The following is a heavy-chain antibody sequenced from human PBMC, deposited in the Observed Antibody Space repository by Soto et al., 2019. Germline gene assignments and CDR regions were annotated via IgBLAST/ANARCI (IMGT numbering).Heavy chain of an antibody. CDR2: INPNSGGT. Sequence: ASVKVSCKASGYTFTGYYMHWVRQAPGQGLEWMGWINPNSGGTNYAQKFQGWVTMTRDTSISTAYMELSRLRSDDTAVYYCARDGRAAGTPNYYYYYGMDVWGQGTTVTVSS. CDR1: GYTFTGYY. V-gene: IGHV1-2*04. J-gene: IGHJ6*02. D-gene: IGHD6-13*01. CDR3: ARDGRAAGTPNYYYYYGMDV.